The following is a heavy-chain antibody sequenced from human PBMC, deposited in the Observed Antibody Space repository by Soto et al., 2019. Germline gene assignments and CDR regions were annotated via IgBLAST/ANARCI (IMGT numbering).Heavy chain of an antibody. CDR3: AKVLHYYDSIGSSFDY. D-gene: IGHD3-22*01. CDR2: ISYDGSNK. J-gene: IGHJ4*02. Sequence: QVQLVESGGGVVQPGRSLRLSCAASGFTFSSYGMHWVRQAPGKGLEWVAAISYDGSNKYYADSVKGRFTISRDNSKNTLYLQMNSLRAEDTAVYYCAKVLHYYDSIGSSFDYWGQGTLVTVSS. CDR1: GFTFSSYG. V-gene: IGHV3-30*18.